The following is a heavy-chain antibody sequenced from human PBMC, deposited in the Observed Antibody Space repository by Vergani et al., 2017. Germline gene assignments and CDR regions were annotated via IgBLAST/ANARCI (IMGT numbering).Heavy chain of an antibody. D-gene: IGHD3-16*01. V-gene: IGHV4-59*01. CDR2: IYYSGST. CDR3: ARDRTMITFGGV. CDR1: GGSISSYY. Sequence: QVQLQESGPGLVKPSETLSLTCTVSGGSISSYYWSWIRQPPGKGLEWIGYIYYSGSTNYNPFIKSRVTISVDTSKNQFSLKLSSVTAADTAVYYGARDRTMITFGGVGGQGTLVTVSS. J-gene: IGHJ4*02.